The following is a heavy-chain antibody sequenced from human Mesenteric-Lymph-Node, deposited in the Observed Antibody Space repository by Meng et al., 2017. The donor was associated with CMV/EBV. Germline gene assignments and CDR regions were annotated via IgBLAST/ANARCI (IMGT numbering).Heavy chain of an antibody. J-gene: IGHJ5*02. CDR1: GFTFSSYD. V-gene: IGHV4-38-2*01. CDR3: ARALYCSSTSCYSPNWFDP. CDR2: IYHSGST. Sequence: ESLKISCAASGFTFSSYDMHWVRQAPGKGLEWIGSIYHSGSTYYNPSLKSRVTISVDTSKNHFSLKLNSVTAADTAVYYCARALYCSSTSCYSPNWFDPWGQGTLVTVSS. D-gene: IGHD2-2*01.